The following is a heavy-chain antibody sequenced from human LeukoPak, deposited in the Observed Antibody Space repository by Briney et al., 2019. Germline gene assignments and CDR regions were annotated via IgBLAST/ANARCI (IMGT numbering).Heavy chain of an antibody. V-gene: IGHV1-2*02. CDR1: GYTFTGYY. CDR2: INPNSGGT. Sequence: ASVKVSCKASGYTFTGYYMHWVRQAPGQGLEWMGWINPNSGGTNYAQKFQGRVTMTRDTSSSTAYMELSRLRSDDTAVYYCARTGLRFLTYYYMDVWGKGTTVTVSS. CDR3: ARTGLRFLTYYYMDV. D-gene: IGHD3-3*01. J-gene: IGHJ6*03.